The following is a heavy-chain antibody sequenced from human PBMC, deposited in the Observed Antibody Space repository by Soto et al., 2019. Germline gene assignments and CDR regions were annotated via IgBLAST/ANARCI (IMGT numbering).Heavy chain of an antibody. Sequence: GGSLRLSFAASGFPFSSSWMSWVRQAPGKGLEWVANIKQDGSEKFYVDSVKGRFTISRDNAKNSLYLQVNSLRAEDTAVYYCARDLPYDSSAYHRNWFDPWGQGTLVTVSS. CDR3: ARDLPYDSSAYHRNWFDP. V-gene: IGHV3-7*05. D-gene: IGHD3-22*01. CDR1: GFPFSSSW. CDR2: IKQDGSEK. J-gene: IGHJ5*02.